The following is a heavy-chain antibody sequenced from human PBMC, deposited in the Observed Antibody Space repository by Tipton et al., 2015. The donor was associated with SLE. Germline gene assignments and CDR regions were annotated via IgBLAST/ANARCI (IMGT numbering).Heavy chain of an antibody. V-gene: IGHV1-18*01. CDR2: ISAYNGDK. CDR1: GYNFTSYG. CDR3: ARDVKGLALDY. Sequence: QLVQSGAEVKKPGASVKVSCKTSGYNFTSYGISWVRQAPGQGLEWMGWISAYNGDKNYAQKVQARLTMTTDTSTSTAYMELRSLRSHVTAAYYCARDVKGLALDYWGQGTLVTVSS. D-gene: IGHD2-15*01. J-gene: IGHJ4*02.